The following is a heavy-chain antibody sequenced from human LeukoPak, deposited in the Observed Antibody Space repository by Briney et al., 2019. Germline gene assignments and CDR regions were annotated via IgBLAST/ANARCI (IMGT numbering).Heavy chain of an antibody. Sequence: SETLSLTCTVSGGSISSYYWSWIRQPPGKGLEWIGYIYYSGSTNYNPSLKSRVTISVDTSKNQFSLKLSSVTAADTAVYYCARDLEYSGSVRYYYYYYMDVWGKGTTVTVSS. J-gene: IGHJ6*03. CDR2: IYYSGST. V-gene: IGHV4-59*12. CDR3: ARDLEYSGSVRYYYYYYMDV. CDR1: GGSISSYY. D-gene: IGHD1-26*01.